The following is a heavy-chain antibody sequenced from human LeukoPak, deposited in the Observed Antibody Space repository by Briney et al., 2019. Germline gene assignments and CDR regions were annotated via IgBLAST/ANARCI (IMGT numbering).Heavy chain of an antibody. Sequence: GGSLRLSCAASGFIFSSYGMHWVRQASGKGLEWVAAISYDGSNKYYADSVKGRFTISRDNSKNTLHLQMNSLRAEDTAVYYCTRRLDSGSYFSFEYWGQGTLVTVSS. CDR1: GFIFSSYG. CDR2: ISYDGSNK. J-gene: IGHJ4*02. V-gene: IGHV3-30*03. D-gene: IGHD1-26*01. CDR3: TRRLDSGSYFSFEY.